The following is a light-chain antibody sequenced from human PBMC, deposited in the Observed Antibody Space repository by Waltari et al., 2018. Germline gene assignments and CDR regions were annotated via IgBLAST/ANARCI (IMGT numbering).Light chain of an antibody. CDR2: GAS. J-gene: IGKJ3*01. CDR1: HSISNN. V-gene: IGKV3-15*01. Sequence: EIVLTQSPATLSVSPGERATLSCRASHSISNNLAWYQQKPCPAPRLLIYGASARATGIPARFSGSGSGTEFTLTISSLQSEDFAIYYCQQYNNWPPVFTFGPGTKVDF. CDR3: QQYNNWPPVFT.